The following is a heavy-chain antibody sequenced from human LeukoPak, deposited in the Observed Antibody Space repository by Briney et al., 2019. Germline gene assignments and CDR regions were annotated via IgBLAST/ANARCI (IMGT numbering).Heavy chain of an antibody. D-gene: IGHD6-13*01. CDR2: ISSSSTYI. CDR1: GFTFSSYS. V-gene: IGHV3-21*01. CDR3: ARAPGYRSFLDY. Sequence: PGGSLRLSCAASGFTFSSYSMNWVRQAPGKGLEWVSSISSSSTYIYYADSVKGRFTISRDNAKNSLYLQMNSLRAEDTAVYYCARAPGYRSFLDYWGQGTLVTVSS. J-gene: IGHJ4*02.